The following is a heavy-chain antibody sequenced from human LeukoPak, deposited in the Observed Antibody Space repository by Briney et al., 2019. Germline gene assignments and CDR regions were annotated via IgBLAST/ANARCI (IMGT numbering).Heavy chain of an antibody. V-gene: IGHV3-30-3*01. CDR2: TSSDLNVK. J-gene: IGHJ4*02. CDR1: GFTLRNYV. D-gene: IGHD3-10*01. Sequence: GGSLRLSCAASGFTLRNYVIHWVRQAPGKGLEWVAVTSSDLNVKLYADSVKGRFTISRDNSRSTLYLQMNSLRPEDTAIYYCAREGYYGSGSPPSLYFDYWGQGTLVTVSS. CDR3: AREGYYGSGSPPSLYFDY.